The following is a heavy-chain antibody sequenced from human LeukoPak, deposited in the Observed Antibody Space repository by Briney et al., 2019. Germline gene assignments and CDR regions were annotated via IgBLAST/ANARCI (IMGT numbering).Heavy chain of an antibody. CDR2: IDPGGGNT. V-gene: IGHV1-46*01. J-gene: IGHJ3*02. Sequence: ASVSVSSAASVHTFTEDYTRWVRHAPGQGREWRGLIDPGGGNTNYAQNFPGRVTMTRDTSASTVYMELSRLRSEDTAIYYCARIRDGYNDAYDIWGQGTVVTVPS. D-gene: IGHD5-24*01. CDR3: ARIRDGYNDAYDI. CDR1: VHTFTEDY.